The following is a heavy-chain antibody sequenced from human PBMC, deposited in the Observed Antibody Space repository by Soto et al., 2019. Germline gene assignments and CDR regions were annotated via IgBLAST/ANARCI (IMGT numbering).Heavy chain of an antibody. J-gene: IGHJ4*02. V-gene: IGHV4-61*01. Sequence: PSETLSLSCTASGCSVTSGRYYWSWIRQPPGKGLELIGCIYYNGRTSYNPSLKGLVTMSLDTSKNQFYLKLNYVSAADTAVYYFARDVSGPSDYWGQGIPVTVSS. D-gene: IGHD2-15*01. CDR1: GCSVTSGRYY. CDR2: IYYNGRT. CDR3: ARDVSGPSDY.